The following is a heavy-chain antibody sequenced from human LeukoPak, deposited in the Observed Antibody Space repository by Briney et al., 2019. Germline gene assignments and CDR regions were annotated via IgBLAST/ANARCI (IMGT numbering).Heavy chain of an antibody. CDR1: GFTFRNYG. CDR2: IYYDGSSK. D-gene: IGHD6-13*01. J-gene: IGHJ4*02. CDR3: ASGRRAATGAGYYFDY. Sequence: PGGSLRLSCAASGFTFRNYGMHWVRQAPGKGLEWVAIIYYDGSSKYYADSVKGRFTISRDNSKNTLYLQMNSLTAEDTALYYCASGRRAATGAGYYFDYWGQGTLVTVSS. V-gene: IGHV3-33*01.